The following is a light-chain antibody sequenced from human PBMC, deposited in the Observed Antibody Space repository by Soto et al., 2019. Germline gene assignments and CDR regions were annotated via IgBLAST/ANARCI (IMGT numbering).Light chain of an antibody. J-gene: IGKJ1*01. Sequence: HRTQWPTRLSEDLESRVTSTFRASESIRTWLAWYQHKPGKAPKFLIYDASTLESGVPSRFSGSGSGPDFSLTFSSLQPDDFPPYSSEQYSSDSRLGQGTKVDI. CDR3: EQYSSDSR. CDR1: ESIRTW. CDR2: DAS. V-gene: IGKV1-5*01.